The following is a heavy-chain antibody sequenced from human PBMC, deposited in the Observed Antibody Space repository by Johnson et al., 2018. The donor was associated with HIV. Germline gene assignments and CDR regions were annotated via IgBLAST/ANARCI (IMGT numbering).Heavy chain of an antibody. CDR3: AKQYSSSWYGNAFDI. Sequence: VQLVESGGGVVRPGGSLRLSCAASGFTFDDYAMHWVRQAPGKGLEWVSGISWNSGSIGYADSVKGRFTISRDNAKNSLYLQMNSLRAEDTALYYCAKQYSSSWYGNAFDIWGQWTMVTVSS. V-gene: IGHV3-9*01. D-gene: IGHD6-13*01. J-gene: IGHJ3*02. CDR1: GFTFDDYA. CDR2: ISWNSGSI.